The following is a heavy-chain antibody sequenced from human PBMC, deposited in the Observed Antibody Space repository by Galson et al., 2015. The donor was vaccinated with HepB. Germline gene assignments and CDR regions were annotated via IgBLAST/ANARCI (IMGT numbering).Heavy chain of an antibody. D-gene: IGHD6-13*01. Sequence: SLRLSCAASGFTFSSYAMSWVRQAPGKGLEWVSTISGSGGSTYYADSVKGRFTIFTDNSKNTLCLQMNSLRAEDTAVYYCAKDHGVVYNSRWYGLFDYLGQGTLVTVSS. J-gene: IGHJ4*02. CDR1: GFTFSSYA. CDR2: ISGSGGST. V-gene: IGHV3-23*01. CDR3: AKDHGVVYNSRWYGLFDY.